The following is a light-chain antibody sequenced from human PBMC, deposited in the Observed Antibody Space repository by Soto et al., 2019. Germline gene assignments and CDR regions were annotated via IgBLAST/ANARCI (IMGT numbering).Light chain of an antibody. J-gene: IGKJ2*02. CDR3: QHYGTSPPCT. CDR2: GTS. V-gene: IGKV3-20*01. CDR1: QSVSSSY. Sequence: EIVLTQSTGTLSLSPGERATLSCRASQSVSSSYLAWYQQKPGQAPRLLIYGTSSRATGIPDRFSGSGSGTAFTLTISRLEPVDFAVYYCQHYGTSPPCTFGQGTKLDIK.